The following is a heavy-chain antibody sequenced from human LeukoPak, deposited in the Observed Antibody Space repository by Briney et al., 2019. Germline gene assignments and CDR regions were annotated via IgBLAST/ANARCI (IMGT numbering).Heavy chain of an antibody. J-gene: IGHJ6*03. V-gene: IGHV3-23*01. CDR3: AKMEGQRLYDYCMDV. CDR1: GFTFSSYA. D-gene: IGHD3-3*01. CDR2: ITTSGGSA. Sequence: GESLRLSCAASGFTFSSYAMSWVRRAPGKGLEWVSGITTSGGSASYADSVKGRFTISRDNSKNTLYLHMNSLRADDTAVYYCAKMEGQRLYDYCMDVWGRGTTVTVSS.